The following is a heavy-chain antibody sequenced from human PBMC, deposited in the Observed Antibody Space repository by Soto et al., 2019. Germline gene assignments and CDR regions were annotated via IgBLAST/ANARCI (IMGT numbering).Heavy chain of an antibody. V-gene: IGHV5-51*01. CDR3: AAPWTQLQFDI. J-gene: IGHJ3*02. CDR2: IYPGDSDT. D-gene: IGHD1-1*01. Sequence: PGESLKISCKGSGYSFTSYWIGWVRQMPGNGLEWMGIIYPGDSDTRYSPSFQGQVTISVDKSINTAYLQWSSLKASDTAMYYCAAPWTQLQFDIWGQGPLVTVS. CDR1: GYSFTSYW.